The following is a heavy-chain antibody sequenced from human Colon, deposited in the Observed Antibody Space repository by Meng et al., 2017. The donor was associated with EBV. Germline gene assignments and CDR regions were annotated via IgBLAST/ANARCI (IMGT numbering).Heavy chain of an antibody. J-gene: IGHJ4*02. V-gene: IGHV4-39*01. Sequence: HLRESVPGLVKPSETLPLTCTVSVGSISSNGYYWDWARQPPGKGLEWIGAIYHSGSTSYNPSLQSRVTMFVDTSKNQFSLMLTSVTATDTAVYYCARRRGGSGRDCWGQGTLVTVSS. D-gene: IGHD3-10*01. CDR1: VGSISSNGYY. CDR2: IYHSGST. CDR3: ARRRGGSGRDC.